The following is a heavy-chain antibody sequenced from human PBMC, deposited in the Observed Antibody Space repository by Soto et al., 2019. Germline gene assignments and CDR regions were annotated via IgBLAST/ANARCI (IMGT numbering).Heavy chain of an antibody. V-gene: IGHV6-1*01. D-gene: IGHD6-13*01. CDR1: GDSVSSNSAA. J-gene: IGHJ3*02. Sequence: SQTLSLTCAISGDSVSSNSAAWNWISQSPSRGLEWLGRTYYRSKWYNDYAVSVKSRITINPDTSKNQFSLQLNSVTPEDTAVYYCARVIAAAGDAFDIWGQGTMVTVSS. CDR3: ARVIAAAGDAFDI. CDR2: TYYRSKWYN.